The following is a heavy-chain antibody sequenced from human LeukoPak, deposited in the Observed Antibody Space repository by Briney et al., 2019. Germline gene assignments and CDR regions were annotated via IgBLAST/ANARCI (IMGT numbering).Heavy chain of an antibody. V-gene: IGHV5-51*01. CDR2: IYPGDSDT. Sequence: GESLQISCQGSGYSFTSYWIGWVRQLPGKGLEWMGIIYPGDSDTRYSPSFQGQVTISADKSINTAYLQWSSLKASDTAIYFCARQSYNTKSIDFWGQGNLVTVSS. J-gene: IGHJ4*02. CDR1: GYSFTSYW. CDR3: ARQSYNTKSIDF. D-gene: IGHD2-8*01.